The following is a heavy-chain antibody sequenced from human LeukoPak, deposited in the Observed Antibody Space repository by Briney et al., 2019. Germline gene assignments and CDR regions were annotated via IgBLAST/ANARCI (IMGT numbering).Heavy chain of an antibody. V-gene: IGHV3-23*01. Sequence: GSLRLSCAASGFTFSSYAMSWVRQAPGKGLEWVSAISASGGSTYYADSVKGRFTISRDNSKDTLYLQMNSLRAEDTAVYYCAKVIWFGELFFDYWGQGTLVTVSS. CDR3: AKVIWFGELFFDY. CDR2: ISASGGST. CDR1: GFTFSSYA. D-gene: IGHD3-10*01. J-gene: IGHJ4*02.